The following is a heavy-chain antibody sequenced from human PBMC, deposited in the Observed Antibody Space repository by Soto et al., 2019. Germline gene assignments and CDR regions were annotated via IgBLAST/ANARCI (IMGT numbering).Heavy chain of an antibody. D-gene: IGHD3-22*01. CDR1: GGSISSYY. V-gene: IGHV4-59*12. J-gene: IGHJ5*02. CDR3: ARDHSYYYDSSGYYEVPYNWFDP. CDR2: IYYSGST. Sequence: TSETLSLTCPVSGGSISSYYWSWIRQPPGKGLEWIGYIYYSGSTNYNPSLKSRVTISVDTSKNQFSLKLSSVTAADTAVYYCARDHSYYYDSSGYYEVPYNWFDPWGQGTLVTVSS.